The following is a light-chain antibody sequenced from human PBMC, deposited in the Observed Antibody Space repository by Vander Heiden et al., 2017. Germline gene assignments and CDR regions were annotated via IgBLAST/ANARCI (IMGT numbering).Light chain of an antibody. J-gene: IGKJ1*01. CDR3: QQYGNSPWT. CDR1: QSVSSTY. Sequence: EFVLTHPPGTLSLSPGERATLSCRASQSVSSTYIAWYQQKGGQAPRLLIYGASNRATGIPDRISGSGSGTDFTLTISGLEPEDFAVYYCQQYGNSPWTFGQGTKVEIK. V-gene: IGKV3-20*01. CDR2: GAS.